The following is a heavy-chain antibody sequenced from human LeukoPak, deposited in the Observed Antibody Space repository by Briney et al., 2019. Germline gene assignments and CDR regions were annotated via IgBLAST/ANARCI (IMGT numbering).Heavy chain of an antibody. CDR3: AKDQGAMVLPYYYYGMDV. J-gene: IGHJ6*02. CDR2: IRYDGSNK. D-gene: IGHD5-18*01. V-gene: IGHV3-30*02. Sequence: GGSLRLSCAASGFTFSSYGMHWVRQAPGKGLEGVAFIRYDGSNKYYADSGKGRFTISRDNSTNTLYLQMNTLTAEDPAVYYCAKDQGAMVLPYYYYGMDVWGQGTTVTVSS. CDR1: GFTFSSYG.